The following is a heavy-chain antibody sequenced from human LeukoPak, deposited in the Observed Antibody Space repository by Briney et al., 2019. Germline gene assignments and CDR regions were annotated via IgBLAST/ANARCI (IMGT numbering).Heavy chain of an antibody. V-gene: IGHV3-30*02. CDR2: IRLDGNNK. D-gene: IGHD5-12*01. J-gene: IGHJ4*02. CDR3: AKDFGYGVDY. CDR1: GFTFSSYN. Sequence: GGSLRLSCAASGFTFSSYNMHWVRQPPGEGLEWVAFIRLDGNNKYYADSVKGRFTISRDNSKNTLFLQMNSLRAEDTAVYYCAKDFGYGVDYWGRGTLVTVSS.